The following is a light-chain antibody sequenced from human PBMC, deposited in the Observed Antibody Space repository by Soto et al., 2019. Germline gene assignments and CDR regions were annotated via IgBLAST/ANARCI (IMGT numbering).Light chain of an antibody. Sequence: SVLTQSPVALSLSQGERATLSFRASQSVSSSYLAWYQQKPGQAPRLLTYGASSRATDIPDRFSGSGSGTDFTLTISRLEHEDFPVDYCQQYGSSKTFGQGTTVDIK. V-gene: IGKV3-20*01. CDR3: QQYGSSKT. CDR2: GAS. CDR1: QSVSSSY. J-gene: IGKJ1*01.